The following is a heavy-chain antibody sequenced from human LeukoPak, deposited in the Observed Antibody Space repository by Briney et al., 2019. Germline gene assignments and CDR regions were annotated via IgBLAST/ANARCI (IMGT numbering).Heavy chain of an antibody. CDR3: ARGGLSSSGWHAGFEFDF. CDR2: FDPEDGET. Sequence: ASVKVSCKVSGYTLTELSMHWVRQAPGKGLEWMGGFDPEDGETIYAQKFQGRVTMTEDTSTDTAYMEMSRLRSDDTAFYYCARGGLSSSGWHAGFEFDFWGQGTLVTVSS. J-gene: IGHJ4*02. V-gene: IGHV1-24*01. CDR1: GYTLTELS. D-gene: IGHD6-19*01.